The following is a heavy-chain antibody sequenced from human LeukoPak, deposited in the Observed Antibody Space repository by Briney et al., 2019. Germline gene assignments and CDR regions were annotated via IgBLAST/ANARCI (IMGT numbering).Heavy chain of an antibody. CDR3: ARIPRDVGAIEYFGLDV. J-gene: IGHJ6*02. Sequence: SVTLSLTCTVSGGSVSSSSSSYYWGWIRQPPGKGLEWVGSIHYSGSTSYNPSLKSRVTISLDTSKNQFSLKLTSVTAADTAVYYSARIPRDVGAIEYFGLDVWGQGTTVTVSS. CDR1: GGSVSSSSSSYY. CDR2: IHYSGST. V-gene: IGHV4-39*07. D-gene: IGHD1-26*01.